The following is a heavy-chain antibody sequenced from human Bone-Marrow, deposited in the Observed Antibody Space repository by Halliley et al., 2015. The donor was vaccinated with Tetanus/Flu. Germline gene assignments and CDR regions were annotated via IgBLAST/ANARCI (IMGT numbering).Heavy chain of an antibody. J-gene: IGHJ4*02. CDR3: ARDPSEY. CDR2: IKQEGSEK. Sequence: PGKGLEWVATIKQEGSEKFYVDSVKGRFTISRDNAKNSLYLEMNSLRVDDTAVYYCARDPSEYWGQGTLVTVSS. V-gene: IGHV3-7*04.